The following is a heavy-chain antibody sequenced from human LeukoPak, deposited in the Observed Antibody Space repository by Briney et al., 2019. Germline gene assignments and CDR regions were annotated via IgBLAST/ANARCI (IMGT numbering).Heavy chain of an antibody. Sequence: SVKVSSKASGGTFSSYAISWVRQAPGQGLEWMGGIIPIFGTANYAQKFQGRVTITADESTSTAYMELSGLRSEDTAVYYCASDSSPGYWGQGTLVTVSS. J-gene: IGHJ4*02. CDR2: IIPIFGTA. CDR1: GGTFSSYA. V-gene: IGHV1-69*01. CDR3: ASDSSPGY. D-gene: IGHD7-27*01.